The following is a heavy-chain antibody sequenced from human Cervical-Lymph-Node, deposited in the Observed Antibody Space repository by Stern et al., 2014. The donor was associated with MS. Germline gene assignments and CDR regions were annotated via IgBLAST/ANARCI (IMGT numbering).Heavy chain of an antibody. CDR2: INTNTGNP. V-gene: IGHV7-4-1*02. Sequence: VQLVESGSELKKPGASVKVSCKASGYTFTGYSMNWVRQAPGQGLEWMGWINTNTGNPTYARGFTGRFVLSLDTSVTTAYLRISSLKADDTALYYCARSSAWTDLDFWGQGTRVTVSS. J-gene: IGHJ4*02. CDR3: ARSSAWTDLDF. D-gene: IGHD3-22*01. CDR1: GYTFTGYS.